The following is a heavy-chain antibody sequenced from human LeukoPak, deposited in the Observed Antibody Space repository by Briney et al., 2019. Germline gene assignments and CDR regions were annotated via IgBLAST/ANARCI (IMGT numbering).Heavy chain of an antibody. J-gene: IGHJ6*02. V-gene: IGHV4-34*01. CDR1: GGSFSGHY. CDR2: INHSGST. Sequence: KPSETLSLTCAVHGGSFSGHYWSWIRQPPGKGLEWIGGINHSGSTSYNPSLNSRVTISADPSKNQFSLGLSSATAADTAVYYCASGVQSERRRLTGTQPIYYGMDVWGQGTTVTVSS. D-gene: IGHD1-1*01. CDR3: ASGVQSERRRLTGTQPIYYGMDV.